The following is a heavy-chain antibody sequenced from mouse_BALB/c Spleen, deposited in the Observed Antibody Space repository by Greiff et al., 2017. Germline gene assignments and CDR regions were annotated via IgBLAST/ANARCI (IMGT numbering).Heavy chain of an antibody. CDR1: GYSITSDYA. CDR3: ALWGGYDGAWFAY. V-gene: IGHV3-2*02. D-gene: IGHD2-14*01. J-gene: IGHJ3*01. CDR2: ISYSGST. Sequence: EVQLVESGPGLVKPSQSLSLTCTVTGYSITSDYAWNWIRQFPGNKLEWMGYISYSGSTSYNPSLKSRISITRDTSKNQFFLQLNSVTTEDTATYYCALWGGYDGAWFAYWGQGTLVTVSA.